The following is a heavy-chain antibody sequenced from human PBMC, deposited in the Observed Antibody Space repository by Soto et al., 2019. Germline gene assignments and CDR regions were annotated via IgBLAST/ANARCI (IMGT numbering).Heavy chain of an antibody. Sequence: SETLSLTCTVSGGSISSGGYYWSWIRQHPGKGLEWIGYIYYSGSTYYNPSLKSRVTISVDTSKNQFSLKLSSVTAADTAVYYCARDVGKTGNFDYWGQGTLVTVSS. J-gene: IGHJ4*02. CDR3: ARDVGKTGNFDY. CDR1: GGSISSGGYY. CDR2: IYYSGST. D-gene: IGHD7-27*01. V-gene: IGHV4-31*03.